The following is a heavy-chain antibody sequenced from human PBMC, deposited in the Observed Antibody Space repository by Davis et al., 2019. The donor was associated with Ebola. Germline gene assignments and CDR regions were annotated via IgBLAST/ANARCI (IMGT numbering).Heavy chain of an antibody. D-gene: IGHD3-3*01. CDR3: ARVGYDFWSGYYTGSWFDP. CDR2: IYYSGTT. V-gene: IGHV4-39*07. Sequence: MPSETLSLTCTVSGGSISSDDYYWTWIRQRPGKGLEWIGDIYYSGTTSYNPSLKSRVTMSVDTSKNQFSLKLGSVTAADTAVYYCARVGYDFWSGYYTGSWFDPWGQGTLVTVSS. CDR1: GGSISSDDYY. J-gene: IGHJ5*02.